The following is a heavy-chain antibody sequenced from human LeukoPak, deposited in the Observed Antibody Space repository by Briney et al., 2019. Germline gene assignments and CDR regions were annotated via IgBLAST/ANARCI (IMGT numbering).Heavy chain of an antibody. V-gene: IGHV4-30-4*01. CDR1: GGSISSGDYY. Sequence: SQTLSLTCTVSGGSISSGDYYWSWIRQPPGTGLEWIGYIYYSGSTYYNPSLKSRVTISVDTSKNQFSLKLSSVTAADTAVYYCARWVKGYYYDSSGYPGFDYWGQGTLVTVSS. D-gene: IGHD3-22*01. J-gene: IGHJ4*02. CDR3: ARWVKGYYYDSSGYPGFDY. CDR2: IYYSGST.